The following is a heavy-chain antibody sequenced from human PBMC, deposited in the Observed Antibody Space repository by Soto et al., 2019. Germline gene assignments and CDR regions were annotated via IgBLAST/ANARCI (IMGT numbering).Heavy chain of an antibody. CDR1: GGSISSSSYY. D-gene: IGHD3-16*01. CDR3: AGHQYGGAAPVHFDS. V-gene: IGHV4-39*01. CDR2: IYYSGST. J-gene: IGHJ4*02. Sequence: SETLSLTCTVSGGSISSSSYYWGWIRQPPGKGLEWIGSIYYSGSTYYNPSLKSRVTISVDTSKNQFSLKLSSVTAADTAVYSCAGHQYGGAAPVHFDSWGQGTRGTFS.